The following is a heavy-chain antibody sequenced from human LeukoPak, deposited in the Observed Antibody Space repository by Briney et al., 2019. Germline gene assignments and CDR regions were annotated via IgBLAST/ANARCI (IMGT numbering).Heavy chain of an antibody. Sequence: SQTLSLTCTVSGGSISSGDYYWSWIRQPPGKGLEWIGYIYYRGSTYYNPSLKSRVTISVDTSKNQFSLKLSSVTAAGTAVYYCARVYYDILTGPYYFDYWGQGTLVTVSS. CDR1: GGSISSGDYY. D-gene: IGHD3-9*01. CDR3: ARVYYDILTGPYYFDY. CDR2: IYYRGST. J-gene: IGHJ4*02. V-gene: IGHV4-30-4*01.